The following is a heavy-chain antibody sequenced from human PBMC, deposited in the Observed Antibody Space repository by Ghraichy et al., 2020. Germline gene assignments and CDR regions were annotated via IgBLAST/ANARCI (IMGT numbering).Heavy chain of an antibody. Sequence: GGSLRLSCAASGFTFSRYWMCWVRQAPGKGLEWVANIKVDGGEKYYVDSVEGRFTISRDNAKNSLYLQMNSLRGEDTALYYCARETSHGDGSPDYWGQGTLVAVSP. CDR1: GFTFSRYW. V-gene: IGHV3-7*01. CDR2: IKVDGGEK. CDR3: ARETSHGDGSPDY. J-gene: IGHJ4*02. D-gene: IGHD1-26*01.